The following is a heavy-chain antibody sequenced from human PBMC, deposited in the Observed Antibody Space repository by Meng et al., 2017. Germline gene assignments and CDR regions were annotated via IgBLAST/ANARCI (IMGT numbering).Heavy chain of an antibody. CDR3: ARDRLAGYCSSTSCYGFVM. CDR2: INWNGGST. Sequence: GRSLRPSCAAAGSTPDDHGMSWVRQAPGKGLEWVSGINWNGGSTGYVDSVKGRFTISRDNAKNSLYLQINSLRAEDTALYYCARDRLAGYCSSTSCYGFVMWGQGTMVTVSS. D-gene: IGHD2-2*01. J-gene: IGHJ3*02. V-gene: IGHV3-20*04. CDR1: GSTPDDHG.